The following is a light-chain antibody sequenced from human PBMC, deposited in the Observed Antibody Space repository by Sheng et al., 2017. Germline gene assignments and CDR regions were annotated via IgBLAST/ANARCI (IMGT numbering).Light chain of an antibody. J-gene: IGKJ2*03. V-gene: IGKV3-15*01. CDR2: GAS. CDR1: QSVNSN. Sequence: EIVMTQSPATLSVSPGETATLSCRASQSVNSNLAWYHQKPGQAPRLLINGASTRATGIPARFSGSGSGTEFTLIISNLQSEDFAVYYCQQYNNWPPYSFGQGTKLEIK. CDR3: QQYNNWPPYS.